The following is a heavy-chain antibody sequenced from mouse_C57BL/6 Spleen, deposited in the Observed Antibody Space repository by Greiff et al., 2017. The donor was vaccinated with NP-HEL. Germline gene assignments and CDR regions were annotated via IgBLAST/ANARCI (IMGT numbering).Heavy chain of an antibody. Sequence: EVKLVESGEGLVKPGGSLKLSCAASGFTFSSYAMSWVRQTPEKRLEWVAYISSGGDYIYYADTVKGRFTISRDNARNTLYLQMSSLKSEDTAMYYCTRDGYDGVSYAMDYWGQGTSVTVSS. CDR3: TRDGYDGVSYAMDY. V-gene: IGHV5-9-1*02. D-gene: IGHD2-2*01. CDR2: ISSGGDYI. CDR1: GFTFSSYA. J-gene: IGHJ4*01.